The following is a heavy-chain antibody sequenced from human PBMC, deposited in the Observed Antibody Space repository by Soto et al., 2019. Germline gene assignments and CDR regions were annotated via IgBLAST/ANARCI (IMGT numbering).Heavy chain of an antibody. Sequence: HPGGSLRLSCAASGFTFSSYAMSWVRQAPGKGLEWVSAISGSGGSTYYADSVKGRFTISRDNSKNTLYLQMNSLRAEDTAVYYCAKDGIIMITFGGVPMIDYWGQGTLVTVSS. J-gene: IGHJ4*02. V-gene: IGHV3-23*01. CDR1: GFTFSSYA. D-gene: IGHD3-16*01. CDR3: AKDGIIMITFGGVPMIDY. CDR2: ISGSGGST.